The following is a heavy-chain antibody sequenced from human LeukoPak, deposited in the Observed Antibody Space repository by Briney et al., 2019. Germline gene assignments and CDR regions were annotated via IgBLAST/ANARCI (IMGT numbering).Heavy chain of an antibody. CDR1: GGSISSGEYY. CDR3: ASRGYSYGRNFDY. Sequence: TLSLTCTVSGGSISSGEYYWSWIRQPPGKGPEWIGYIYYSGSTYYNPSLKSRVTISVDTSKNQFSLKLSSVTAADTAVYYCASRGYSYGRNFDYWGQGTLVTVSS. J-gene: IGHJ4*02. V-gene: IGHV4-30-4*08. CDR2: IYYSGST. D-gene: IGHD5-18*01.